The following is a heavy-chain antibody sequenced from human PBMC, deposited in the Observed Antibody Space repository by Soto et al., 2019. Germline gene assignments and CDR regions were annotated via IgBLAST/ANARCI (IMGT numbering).Heavy chain of an antibody. CDR3: ARGQGGFCNSGSCYFVY. J-gene: IGHJ4*02. CDR2: ISGGGTST. D-gene: IGHD1-26*01. CDR1: GFDFTNFA. Sequence: EVQFLESGVGWAKPGGTLGLPAQPSGFDFTNFAMTWFPKAPGRGRDGVSGISGGGTSTYSADSVRGRFTISRENSKSVVYLEMNSLRTEDTAVYYCARGQGGFCNSGSCYFVYWGQGSLVTVTS. V-gene: IGHV3-23*01.